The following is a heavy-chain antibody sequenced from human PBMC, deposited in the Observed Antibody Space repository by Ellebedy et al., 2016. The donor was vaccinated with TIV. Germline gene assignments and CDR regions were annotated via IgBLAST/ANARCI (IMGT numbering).Heavy chain of an antibody. CDR3: ASFLAVTLVRGASNYDY. D-gene: IGHD3-10*01. CDR2: ITTSGNFI. Sequence: PGGSLRLFCAASGFTFSSSTTNWFCQSPGTGLERVSSITTSGNFISYADAVKSRFPISGDNAQHSLYLRINSLRAEDSAIYDCASFLAVTLVRGASNYDYWGQGTPVTVSS. V-gene: IGHV3-21*01. J-gene: IGHJ4*02. CDR1: GFTFSSST.